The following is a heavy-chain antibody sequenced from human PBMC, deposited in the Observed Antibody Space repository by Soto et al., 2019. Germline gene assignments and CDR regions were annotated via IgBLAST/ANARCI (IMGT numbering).Heavy chain of an antibody. V-gene: IGHV3-21*01. CDR1: GFTFSSYS. Sequence: GVSLRLSCAASGFTFSSYSMNWVRQAPGKGLEWVSSISSSSSYIYYADSVKGRFTISRDNAKNSLYLQMNSLRAEDTAVYYCARDLYSKVVPAAPAYWGQGTLVTVSS. CDR3: ARDLYSKVVPAAPAY. D-gene: IGHD2-2*01. CDR2: ISSSSSYI. J-gene: IGHJ4*02.